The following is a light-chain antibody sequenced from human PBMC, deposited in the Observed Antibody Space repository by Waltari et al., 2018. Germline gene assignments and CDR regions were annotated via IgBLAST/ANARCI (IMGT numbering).Light chain of an antibody. V-gene: IGKV1-5*03. CDR2: KAS. J-gene: IGKJ1*01. Sequence: DIEMTQSPATLSASVGDRVTLTCRSSRNIDTSLDYYQQKPGKAPKLLIYKASNLENGVQSRFGGSGSRTEFTLTISRLQPDDFATYYCQQYNTHNTFGQGTKVDI. CDR3: QQYNTHNT. CDR1: RNIDTS.